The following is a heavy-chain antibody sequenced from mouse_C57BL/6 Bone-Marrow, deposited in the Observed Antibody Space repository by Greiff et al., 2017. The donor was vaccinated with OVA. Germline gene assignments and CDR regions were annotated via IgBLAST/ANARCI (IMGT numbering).Heavy chain of an antibody. CDR2: INPYNGGP. J-gene: IGHJ1*03. V-gene: IGHV1-19*01. CDR1: GYTFTDYY. Sequence: VQLQQSGPVLVKPGASVKMSCKASGYTFTDYYLNWVKQSHGKSLEWIGVINPYNGGPSYNQKFKGKATLTVDKSSSTAYIELNSLTSEDSAVYYCARERDYYGSSFYWYFDVWGTGTTVTVSS. D-gene: IGHD1-1*01. CDR3: ARERDYYGSSFYWYFDV.